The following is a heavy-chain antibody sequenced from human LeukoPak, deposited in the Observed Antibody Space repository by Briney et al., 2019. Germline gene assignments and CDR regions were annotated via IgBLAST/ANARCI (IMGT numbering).Heavy chain of an antibody. CDR3: AKDPAIAVAARGNWFDP. V-gene: IGHV3-23*01. Sequence: GGSLRLSCAASGFTFSSNWMHWVRQAPGKGLEWVSAIGGSGSTYYADSVQGRFTISRDNSKNTLYLQMNSLRAEDTAIYYCAKDPAIAVAARGNWFDPWGQGTLVTVSS. D-gene: IGHD6-19*01. J-gene: IGHJ5*02. CDR1: GFTFSSNW. CDR2: IGGSGST.